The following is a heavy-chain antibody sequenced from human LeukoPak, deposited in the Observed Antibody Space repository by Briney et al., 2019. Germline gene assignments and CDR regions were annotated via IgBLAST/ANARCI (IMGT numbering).Heavy chain of an antibody. CDR1: GFTFSSYG. Sequence: PGGSLRLSCGASGFTFSSYGMHWVRQAPGKGLEWVAFIRYDGSNKYYADSVKGRFTISRDNSKNTLYLQMNSLRAEDTAVYYCARVAYYDYVWGSYRQDYYFDYWGQGTLVTVSS. D-gene: IGHD3-16*02. J-gene: IGHJ4*02. CDR2: IRYDGSNK. CDR3: ARVAYYDYVWGSYRQDYYFDY. V-gene: IGHV3-30*02.